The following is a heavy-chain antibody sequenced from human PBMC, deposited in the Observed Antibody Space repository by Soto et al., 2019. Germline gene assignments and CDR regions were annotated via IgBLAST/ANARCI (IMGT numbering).Heavy chain of an antibody. CDR2: ITSSGATT. CDR1: GFTFISYA. J-gene: IGHJ6*02. D-gene: IGHD3-3*01. V-gene: IGHV3-23*01. Sequence: GGSLRLSCAASGFTFISYAMSWVRQAPGKGLEWVSSITSSGATTYYADSVKGRFTISRDDSKNTAYLQMNSLKTEDTAVYYCTRSFGVVIQDYYYGMDVWGQGTTVTVSS. CDR3: TRSFGVVIQDYYYGMDV.